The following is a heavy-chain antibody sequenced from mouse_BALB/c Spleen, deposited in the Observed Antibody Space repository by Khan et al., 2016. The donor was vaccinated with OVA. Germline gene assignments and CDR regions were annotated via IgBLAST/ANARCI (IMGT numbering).Heavy chain of an antibody. Sequence: VQLQESGPGLVKPSQSLSLTCTVTGYSITSGYAWNWIRQFPGNKLEWMGYISYSGVTSYNPSLKSRILITRDTSKNQFFLQLNSLTTEETATYYCARGNYYGYYFDYWGQGTTLTVSS. J-gene: IGHJ2*01. D-gene: IGHD1-1*01. CDR1: GYSITSGYA. CDR3: ARGNYYGYYFDY. V-gene: IGHV3-2*02. CDR2: ISYSGVT.